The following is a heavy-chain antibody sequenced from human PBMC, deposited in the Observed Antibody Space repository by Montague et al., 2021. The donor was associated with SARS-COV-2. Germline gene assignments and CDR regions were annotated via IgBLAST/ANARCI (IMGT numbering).Heavy chain of an antibody. Sequence: PALVIPTQTLTLTCTFSGFSLSTSGMCVSWIRQPPGKALEWLARIDWDDDKYYSISLKTRLTISKDTSKNQVVLTMTNMDPVDTATYYCARTHYDILPGYYYDMDVWGQGTTVTVSS. J-gene: IGHJ6*02. CDR2: IDWDDDK. D-gene: IGHD3-9*01. CDR3: ARTHYDILPGYYYDMDV. V-gene: IGHV2-70*11. CDR1: GFSLSTSGMC.